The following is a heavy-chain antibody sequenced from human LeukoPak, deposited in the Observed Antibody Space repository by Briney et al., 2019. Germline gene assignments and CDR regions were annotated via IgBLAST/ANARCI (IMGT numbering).Heavy chain of an antibody. Sequence: SETLSLTCTVSGGSISSSSYYWGWIRQPPGKGLEWIGSIYYSGSTYYNPSLQSRVTISVDTSKNQFSLKLSSVTAADTAVYYCARDFDRLIRKIGRESLYYYYYYMDVWGKGTTVTVSS. V-gene: IGHV4-39*02. CDR1: GGSISSSSYY. D-gene: IGHD3-9*01. CDR2: IYYSGST. CDR3: ARDFDRLIRKIGRESLYYYYYYMDV. J-gene: IGHJ6*03.